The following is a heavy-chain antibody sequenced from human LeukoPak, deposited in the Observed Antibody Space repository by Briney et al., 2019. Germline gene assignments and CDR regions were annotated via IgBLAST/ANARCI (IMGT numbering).Heavy chain of an antibody. V-gene: IGHV3-7*01. J-gene: IGHJ4*02. CDR1: GFTFSSYW. Sequence: GGSLRLSCAASGFTFSSYWMSWVRQAPGKGLEWVANMKQDGSEKYYVDSVKGRFTISRDNAKNSLYLQMNSLRAEDTAVYYCAKEALLWFGELFHFDYWGQGTLVTVSS. CDR2: MKQDGSEK. D-gene: IGHD3-10*01. CDR3: AKEALLWFGELFHFDY.